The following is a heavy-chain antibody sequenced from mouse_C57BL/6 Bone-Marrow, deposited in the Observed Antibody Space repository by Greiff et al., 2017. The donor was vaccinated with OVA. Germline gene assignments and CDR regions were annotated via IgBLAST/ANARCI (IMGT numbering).Heavy chain of an antibody. Sequence: SGPELVKPGASVKLSCKASGYTFTSYDINWVKQRPGQGLEWIGWIYPRDGSTKYNEKFKGKATLTVDTSSSTAYMELHSLTSEDSAVYFCARDYSNYLPWFAYWGQGTLVTVSA. D-gene: IGHD2-5*01. V-gene: IGHV1-85*01. J-gene: IGHJ3*01. CDR3: ARDYSNYLPWFAY. CDR2: IYPRDGST. CDR1: GYTFTSYD.